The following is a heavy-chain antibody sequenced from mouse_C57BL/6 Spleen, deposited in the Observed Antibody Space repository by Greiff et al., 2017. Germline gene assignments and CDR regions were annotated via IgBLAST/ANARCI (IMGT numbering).Heavy chain of an antibody. CDR2: IYPGGGYT. V-gene: IGHV1-63*01. Sequence: QVQLKESGAELVRPGTSVKMSCKASGYTFTNYWIGWAKQRPGHGLEWIGDIYPGGGYTNYNEKFKGKATLTADKSSSTAYMQFSSLTSEDSAIYYCARRYYGSSYIYFDYWGQGTTLTVSS. J-gene: IGHJ2*01. CDR3: ARRYYGSSYIYFDY. D-gene: IGHD1-1*01. CDR1: GYTFTNYW.